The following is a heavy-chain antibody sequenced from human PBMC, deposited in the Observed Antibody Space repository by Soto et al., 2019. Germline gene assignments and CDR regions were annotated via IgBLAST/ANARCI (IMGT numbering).Heavy chain of an antibody. CDR2: IDPSDSYT. Sequence: PGESLKISCKGSGDSFTSYWISWVRQMPGKGLEWMGRIDPSDSYTNYSPSFQGHVTISADKSISTAYLQWSSLTASDTAMYYCARSYGSGSYSKSLLRGIDVWGQGTTVPVSS. CDR1: GDSFTSYW. V-gene: IGHV5-10-1*01. J-gene: IGHJ6*02. CDR3: ARSYGSGSYSKSLLRGIDV. D-gene: IGHD3-10*01.